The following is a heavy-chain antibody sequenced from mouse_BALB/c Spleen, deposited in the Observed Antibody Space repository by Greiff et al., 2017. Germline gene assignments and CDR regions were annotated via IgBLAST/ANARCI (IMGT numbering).Heavy chain of an antibody. CDR3: ARDENWDGGFAY. CDR2: IWAGGST. D-gene: IGHD4-1*01. Sequence: VKLVESGPGLVAPSQSLSITCTVSGFSLTSYGVHWVRQPPGKGLEWLGVIWAGGSTNYNSALMSRLSISKDNSKSQVFLKMNSLQTDDTAMYYCARDENWDGGFAYWGQGTLVTVSA. CDR1: GFSLTSYG. V-gene: IGHV2-9*02. J-gene: IGHJ3*01.